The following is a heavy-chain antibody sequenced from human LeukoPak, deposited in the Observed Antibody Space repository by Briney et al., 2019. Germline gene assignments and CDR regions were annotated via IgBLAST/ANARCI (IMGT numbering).Heavy chain of an antibody. CDR3: AKDGEWGYYDSSGYR. CDR1: GFTFSSYA. D-gene: IGHD3-22*01. Sequence: GGSLRLSCAASGFTFSSYAMSWVRQAPGKGLEWVSAISGSGGSTYYADSVKGRFTISRDNSKNTLYLQMNSLRAEDTAVCYCAKDGEWGYYDSSGYRWGQGTLVTVSS. J-gene: IGHJ4*02. V-gene: IGHV3-23*01. CDR2: ISGSGGST.